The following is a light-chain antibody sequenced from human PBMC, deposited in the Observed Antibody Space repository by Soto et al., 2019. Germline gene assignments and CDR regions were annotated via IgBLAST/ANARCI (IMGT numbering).Light chain of an antibody. V-gene: IGKV3-20*01. CDR3: QHYGNSLPALT. J-gene: IGKJ4*01. Sequence: EIVLTQSPGTLSLSPGERATLSCRASQSIRNYLAWYQQKPGQAPRLLISGASTRATDIPDRFSGSGSGTDFTLTISSLEPEDFAVYYCQHYGNSLPALTFGGGTKVEIK. CDR2: GAS. CDR1: QSIRNY.